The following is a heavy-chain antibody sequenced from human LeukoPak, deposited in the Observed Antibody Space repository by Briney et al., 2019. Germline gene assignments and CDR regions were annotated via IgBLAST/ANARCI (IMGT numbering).Heavy chain of an antibody. J-gene: IGHJ6*03. CDR3: ARDSRGGSTSFLISDYYYYYMDV. V-gene: IGHV1-69*05. D-gene: IGHD2-2*01. Sequence: SVKVSCKASGGTFSSYAISWVRQAPGQGLEWMGGIIPIFGTANYAQKFQGRVTITTDESTSTACMELSSLRSEDTAVYYCARDSRGGSTSFLISDYYYYYMDVWGKGTTVTVSS. CDR1: GGTFSSYA. CDR2: IIPIFGTA.